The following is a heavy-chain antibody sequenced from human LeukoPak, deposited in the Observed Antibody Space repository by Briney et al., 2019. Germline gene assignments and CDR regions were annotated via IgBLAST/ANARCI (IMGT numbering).Heavy chain of an antibody. CDR3: ARRGESTNYGVYRFDS. J-gene: IGHJ4*02. CDR2: ISSTGGNT. V-gene: IGHV3-23*01. CDR1: GFTFSSYA. D-gene: IGHD4-17*01. Sequence: GGSLRLSCTVSGFTFSSYAMSWVRQAPGKGLEWVSAISSTGGNTYHADSVKGRFTISRDNSKHTLYLQMNSLRVEDTAVYYCARRGESTNYGVYRFDSWGQGTLVIVSS.